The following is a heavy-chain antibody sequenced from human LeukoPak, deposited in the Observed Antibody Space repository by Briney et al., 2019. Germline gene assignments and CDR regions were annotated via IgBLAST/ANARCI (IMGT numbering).Heavy chain of an antibody. J-gene: IGHJ4*02. V-gene: IGHV4-34*01. Sequence: SETLSLTCAVYGGSFSDYYWSCIRQPPGKGLEWIGEINHSGSTNYNPSLKSRVTISVDTSKNQFSLKLSSVTAADTAVYYCARGRSRYSGSRFDYWGQGTLVTVSS. CDR1: GGSFSDYY. D-gene: IGHD1-26*01. CDR2: INHSGST. CDR3: ARGRSRYSGSRFDY.